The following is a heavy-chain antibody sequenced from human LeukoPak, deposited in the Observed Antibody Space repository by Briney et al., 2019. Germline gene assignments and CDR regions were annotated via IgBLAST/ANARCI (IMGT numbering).Heavy chain of an antibody. J-gene: IGHJ4*02. CDR3: ARHETAKDYGDYYFDY. D-gene: IGHD4-17*01. CDR2: IYYSGST. Sequence: PSETLSLTCTVSGGSISSSSYYWGWVRQPPGTGLEWIGSIYYSGSTYYNPSLKSRVTISVDTSKNQFSLKLSSVTAADTAVYYCARHETAKDYGDYYFDYWGQGTLVTVSS. CDR1: GGSISSSSYY. V-gene: IGHV4-39*01.